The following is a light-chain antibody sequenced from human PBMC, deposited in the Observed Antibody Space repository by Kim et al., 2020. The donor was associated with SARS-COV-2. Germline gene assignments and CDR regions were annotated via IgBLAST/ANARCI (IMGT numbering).Light chain of an antibody. CDR1: QSVSSY. Sequence: PLSLSPGERATLSCRASQSVSSYLAWYQQKPGQAPRLLIYDASNRATGIPARFSGSGSGTDFTLTISSLEPEDFAVYYCQQRSTTFGGGTKVDIK. CDR2: DAS. J-gene: IGKJ4*01. V-gene: IGKV3-11*01. CDR3: QQRSTT.